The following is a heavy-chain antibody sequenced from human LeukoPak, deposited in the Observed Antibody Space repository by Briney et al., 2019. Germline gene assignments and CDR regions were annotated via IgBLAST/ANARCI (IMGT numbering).Heavy chain of an antibody. CDR3: ARHTAMGSPLYY. Sequence: SPSLSLTCTVSGASIISSADYWGWLRQPPGKGLEWIGSRYYSGSAYYNPSLKTRVTISVDSSKNQFSLKMSSVTAADTAVYYCARHTAMGSPLYYWGQGALVTVSS. V-gene: IGHV4-39*01. J-gene: IGHJ4*02. D-gene: IGHD5-18*01. CDR1: GASIISSADY. CDR2: RYYSGSA.